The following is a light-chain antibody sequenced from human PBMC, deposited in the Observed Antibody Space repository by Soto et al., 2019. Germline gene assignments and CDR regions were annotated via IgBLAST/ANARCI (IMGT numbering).Light chain of an antibody. Sequence: DIQMTQSPSTLSASAGDRVTITFRASQSISSWLAWYQQKPGKAPKLLIYDASSLESGVPSRFSGSGSGTEFTLTISSLQPDDFATYYCQQYNSYSPLTFGGGTKVDIK. CDR1: QSISSW. V-gene: IGKV1-5*01. CDR2: DAS. CDR3: QQYNSYSPLT. J-gene: IGKJ4*01.